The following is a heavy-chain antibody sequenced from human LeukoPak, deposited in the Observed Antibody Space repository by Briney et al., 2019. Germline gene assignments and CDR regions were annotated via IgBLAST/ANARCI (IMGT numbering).Heavy chain of an antibody. J-gene: IGHJ4*02. CDR2: ISGSGTGT. V-gene: IGHV3-23*01. CDR1: GFTFSSYA. D-gene: IGHD5-12*01. Sequence: PGGSLRLSCAASGFTFSSYAMSWVGQAPGKGLEWVSPISGSGTGTYYADSVKGRFTISRDNSKNTLYLQMNSLRAEDTAVYYCAKDSRGYGGSDLDYWGQGTLVTVSS. CDR3: AKDSRGYGGSDLDY.